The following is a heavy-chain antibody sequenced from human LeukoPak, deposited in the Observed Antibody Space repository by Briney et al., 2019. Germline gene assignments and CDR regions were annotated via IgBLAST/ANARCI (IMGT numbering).Heavy chain of an antibody. Sequence: SVKVSCKASGGTFSSYAISWVRQAPGQGLEWMGGIIPIFGTANYAQKFQGRVTITADESTSTAYMELSSLRSEDTAVYYCARDVGCSSTSCYSNYWGQGTLVTVSS. CDR2: IIPIFGTA. CDR1: GGTFSSYA. CDR3: ARDVGCSSTSCYSNY. J-gene: IGHJ4*02. D-gene: IGHD2-2*01. V-gene: IGHV1-69*01.